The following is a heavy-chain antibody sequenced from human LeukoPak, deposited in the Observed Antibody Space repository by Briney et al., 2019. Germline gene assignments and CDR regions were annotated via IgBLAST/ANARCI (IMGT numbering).Heavy chain of an antibody. Sequence: GESLKISCKGLGYSFSNYWIGWVRQMPGKGREWMGIIYPGDSDATYSPSFQGQVTISADKSISTAYLQWSSLKASDTAMYYCARQMVKGSGSYYKIYYYYYMDVWGKGTTVTVSS. V-gene: IGHV5-51*01. CDR2: IYPGDSDA. D-gene: IGHD3-10*01. CDR3: ARQMVKGSGSYYKIYYYYYMDV. CDR1: GYSFSNYW. J-gene: IGHJ6*03.